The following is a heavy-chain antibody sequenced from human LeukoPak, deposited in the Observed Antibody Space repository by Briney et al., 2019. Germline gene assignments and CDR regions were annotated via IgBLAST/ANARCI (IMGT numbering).Heavy chain of an antibody. V-gene: IGHV3-21*01. CDR1: GFTFSSYS. J-gene: IGHJ3*02. CDR3: ARDIWRDTAMVKINPDAFDI. CDR2: ISSSSSYI. D-gene: IGHD5-18*01. Sequence: GGSLRLSCAASGFTFSSYSMNWVRQAPGKGLEWVSSISSSSSYIYYADSVRGRFTISRDNAKNSLYLQMNSLRAEDTAVYYCARDIWRDTAMVKINPDAFDIWGQGTMVTVSS.